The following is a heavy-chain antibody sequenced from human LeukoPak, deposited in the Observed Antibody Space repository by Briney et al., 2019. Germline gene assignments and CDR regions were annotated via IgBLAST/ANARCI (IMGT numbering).Heavy chain of an antibody. CDR2: IIPILGIA. V-gene: IGHV1-69*04. J-gene: IGHJ5*02. CDR3: AVWFGELHGKNWFDP. D-gene: IGHD3-10*01. CDR1: GGTFSSYA. Sequence: GASVKVSCKASGGTFSSYAISWVRQAPGQGLEWMGRIIPILGIANYAQKFQGRVTITADKSTSTAYMELSSLRSEGTAVYYCAVWFGELHGKNWFDPWGQGTLVTVSS.